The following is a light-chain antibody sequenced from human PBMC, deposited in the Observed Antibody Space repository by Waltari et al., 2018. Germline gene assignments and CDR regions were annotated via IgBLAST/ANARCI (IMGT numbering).Light chain of an antibody. J-gene: IGLJ3*02. Sequence: QSALTQPASVSGFPGQSVTIPCTRNSGAVGRSNYVSWYQQHPGKGPKLMIYDVSNRPSGVSNRFSGSKSGNTASLTISGLQAEDEADYYCSSYTSSSTRVFGGGTKLTVL. V-gene: IGLV2-14*03. CDR2: DVS. CDR3: SSYTSSSTRV. CDR1: SGAVGRSNY.